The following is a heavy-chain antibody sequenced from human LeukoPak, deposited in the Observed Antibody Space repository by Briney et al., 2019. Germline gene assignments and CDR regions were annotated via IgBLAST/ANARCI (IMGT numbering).Heavy chain of an antibody. V-gene: IGHV3-21*01. D-gene: IGHD6-13*01. CDR3: AISWSNRAASYYFDY. CDR2: ISSSSSYI. CDR1: GSTFSSYW. J-gene: IGHJ4*02. Sequence: PGGSLRLSCAASGSTFSSYWMNWVRQAPGKGLEWVSSISSSSSYIYYADSVKGRFTISRDNAKNSLYLQMNSLRAEDTAVYYCAISWSNRAASYYFDYWGQGTLVTVSS.